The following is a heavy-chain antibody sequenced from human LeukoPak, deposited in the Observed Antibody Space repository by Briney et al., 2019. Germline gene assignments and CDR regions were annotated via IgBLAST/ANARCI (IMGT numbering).Heavy chain of an antibody. J-gene: IGHJ4*02. CDR1: GLTFSSYS. D-gene: IGHD3-16*01. Sequence: GGSLRLSCAASGLTFSSYSMNWVRQAPGKGLEWVSSISSSSSYIYYADSVKGRFTISRDNAKNSLYLQMNSLRAEDTAVYYCARAELAHWGYYFDYWGQGTLVTVSS. CDR3: ARAELAHWGYYFDY. CDR2: ISSSSSYI. V-gene: IGHV3-21*01.